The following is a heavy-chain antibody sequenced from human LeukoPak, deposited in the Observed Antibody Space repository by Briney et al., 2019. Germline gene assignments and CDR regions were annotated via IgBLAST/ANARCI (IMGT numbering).Heavy chain of an antibody. CDR3: ARLLDAAYRSTYWPYGMDV. D-gene: IGHD3-3*01. V-gene: IGHV1-46*03. Sequence: GASVKVSCKASGYTFISNYIHWVRQAPGQGLEWVGIINPNNGATTYAQRLQGRIAMTRDTSTSTAYMELSSLRSDDTAVYYCARLLDAAYRSTYWPYGMDVWGQGTTVIVSS. CDR1: GYTFISNY. CDR2: INPNNGAT. J-gene: IGHJ6*02.